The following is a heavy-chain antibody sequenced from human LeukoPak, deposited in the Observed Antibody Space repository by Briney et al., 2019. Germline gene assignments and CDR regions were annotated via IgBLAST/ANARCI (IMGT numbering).Heavy chain of an antibody. D-gene: IGHD1-26*01. CDR1: GGSFSGYY. J-gene: IGHJ4*02. CDR2: INHSGST. Sequence: SETLSLTCAVYGGSFSGYYWSWIRQSPGKGLEWIGEINHSGSTNYNPSLKSRVTISVDTSKNQFSLKLSSVTAADTAVYYCARGRPRTKLPDYWGQGTLVTVSS. V-gene: IGHV4-34*01. CDR3: ARGRPRTKLPDY.